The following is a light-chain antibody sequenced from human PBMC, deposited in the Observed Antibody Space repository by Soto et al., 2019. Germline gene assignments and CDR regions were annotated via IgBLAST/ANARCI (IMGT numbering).Light chain of an antibody. CDR3: SSYSSSTTHVV. Sequence: QSVLTQPASVSGSPGRSVTTSCTGTSTDVGDFNYVSWYQHLPGRAPKLIIYDVTNRPSGISYRFSASKSGRTASLTISGLQAEDEADYYCSSYSSSTTHVVFGGGTKLTVL. J-gene: IGLJ2*01. V-gene: IGLV2-14*03. CDR1: STDVGDFNY. CDR2: DVT.